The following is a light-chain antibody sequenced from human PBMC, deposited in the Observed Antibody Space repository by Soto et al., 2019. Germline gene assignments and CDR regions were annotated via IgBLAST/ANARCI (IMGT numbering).Light chain of an antibody. J-gene: IGKJ2*01. CDR2: KAS. Sequence: DIQMTQSPSTLSASVGDRVTITCRASQSIDINLAWYQQKPGKAPNLLIYKASSLESGVPSRFSGSGSGTEFTLTISSPQPDDFATYYCQQYQHKSYPYTFGQGTKLEIK. V-gene: IGKV1-5*03. CDR1: QSIDIN. CDR3: QQYQHKSYPYT.